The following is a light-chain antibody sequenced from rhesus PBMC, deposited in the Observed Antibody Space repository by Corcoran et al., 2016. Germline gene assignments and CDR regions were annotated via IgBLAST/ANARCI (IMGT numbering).Light chain of an antibody. CDR3: LLYYSGAQLV. CDR1: TGAVTSGNS. CDR2: NTN. J-gene: IGLJ6*01. Sequence: QAVVTQEPSMNVSPGGTVTLTCGPSTGAVTSGNSPNWFQQKPGKVPRGLIYNTNSKPSWPPARFSGSLSGGKAALTLSGAQPEDEAEYYCLLYYSGAQLVFGSGTKLTVL. V-gene: IGLV7-76*01.